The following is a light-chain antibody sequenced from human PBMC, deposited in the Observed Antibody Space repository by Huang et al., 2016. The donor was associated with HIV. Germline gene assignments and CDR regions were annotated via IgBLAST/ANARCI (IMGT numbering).Light chain of an antibody. J-gene: IGKJ2*01. V-gene: IGKV3D-20*01. Sequence: SCGASQSVSSRYLAWFQQKPGLPPRLLIYDASVRAPGLPDRFSGGGSGTDFTLTISRLEPEDFAVYYCQQYGSSSYTFGQGTKLEIK. CDR2: DAS. CDR3: QQYGSSSYT. CDR1: QSVSSRY.